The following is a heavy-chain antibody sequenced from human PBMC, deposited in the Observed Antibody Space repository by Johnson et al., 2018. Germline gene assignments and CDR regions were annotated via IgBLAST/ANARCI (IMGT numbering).Heavy chain of an antibody. V-gene: IGHV4-39*07. CDR3: ARHATTRYYFYLMDV. CDR2: ISYSGST. J-gene: IGHJ6*03. Sequence: QVQLQESGPGLAKPSETLSLTCTVSGGSISSSGSYWGWIRQPPGKGLEWIGSISYSGSTYYSPSLRSRVTISLDMSTNQFSLKLNSVTAADPAVYYRARHATTRYYFYLMDVGGRGTTVTISS. CDR1: GGSISSSGSY. D-gene: IGHD4-11*01.